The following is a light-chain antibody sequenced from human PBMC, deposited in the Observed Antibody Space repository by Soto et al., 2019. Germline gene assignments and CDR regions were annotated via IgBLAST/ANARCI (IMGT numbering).Light chain of an antibody. CDR2: AAS. Sequence: DIQMTQSPSSLSASIGDRVTITCRASEDIRSWLAWYQQKPDKAPKSLIFAASNLHSGVPSRFSGSGPGTDFTLTINNLQPEDFATYYCQQYHTYPVTFGQGTRLAI. J-gene: IGKJ5*01. V-gene: IGKV1D-16*01. CDR1: EDIRSW. CDR3: QQYHTYPVT.